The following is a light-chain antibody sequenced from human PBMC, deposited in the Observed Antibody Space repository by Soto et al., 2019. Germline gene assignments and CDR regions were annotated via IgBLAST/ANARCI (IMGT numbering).Light chain of an antibody. Sequence: QSALTQPHSSSGSPGQSVTISCTGTSSDFCGYKFVSWYKQHQGKATKLMIYEANKRPSGVPDRFSGSKSGNTASLTVSGLNTEDEADSYCSSYPGSNNWVFGGGTKLTVL. CDR3: SSYPGSNNWV. CDR1: SSDFCGYKF. J-gene: IGLJ2*01. V-gene: IGLV2-8*01. CDR2: EAN.